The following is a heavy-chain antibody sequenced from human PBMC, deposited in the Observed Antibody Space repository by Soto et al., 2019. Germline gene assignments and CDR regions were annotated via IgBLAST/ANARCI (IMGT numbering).Heavy chain of an antibody. CDR1: GFTFSSYD. V-gene: IGHV3-13*01. CDR3: ARGGCSGGSCYPYYYYYMDV. CDR2: IGTAGDT. Sequence: GGSLRLSCAASGFTFSSYDMHWVRQATGKGLEWVSAIGTAGDTYYPGSVKGRFTISRENAKNSLYLQMNSLRAGDTAVYYCARGGCSGGSCYPYYYYYMDVWGKGTTVTVSS. J-gene: IGHJ6*03. D-gene: IGHD2-15*01.